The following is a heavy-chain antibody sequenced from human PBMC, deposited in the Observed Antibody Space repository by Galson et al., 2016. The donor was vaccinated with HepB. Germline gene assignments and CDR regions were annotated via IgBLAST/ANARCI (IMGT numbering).Heavy chain of an antibody. CDR3: ARPYCSSTSCCGYCGMGV. D-gene: IGHD2-2*01. V-gene: IGHV4-39*01. Sequence: SETLSLTCTVSGGSISSSNYFWGWIRQPPGKGLEWIGNFYNSGSTSYNPSLQSRVTISVDTSKNRISLKLSSVTAADTAVYHCARPYCSSTSCCGYCGMGVWGQGTTVTVSS. J-gene: IGHJ6*02. CDR2: FYNSGST. CDR1: GGSISSSNYF.